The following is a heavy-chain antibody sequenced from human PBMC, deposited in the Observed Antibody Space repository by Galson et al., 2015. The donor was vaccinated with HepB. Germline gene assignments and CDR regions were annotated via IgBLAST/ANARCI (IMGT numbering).Heavy chain of an antibody. CDR3: ASLRYGEAFDY. CDR1: GFTFSDYY. J-gene: IGHJ4*02. CDR2: ISSSSSYT. V-gene: IGHV3-11*06. D-gene: IGHD4-17*01. Sequence: SLRLSCAASGFTFSDYYMSWIRQAPGKGLEWVSYISSSSSYTNYADSVKGRFTISRDNAKNSLYLQMNSLRAEDTAVYYCASLRYGEAFDYWGQGTLVTVSS.